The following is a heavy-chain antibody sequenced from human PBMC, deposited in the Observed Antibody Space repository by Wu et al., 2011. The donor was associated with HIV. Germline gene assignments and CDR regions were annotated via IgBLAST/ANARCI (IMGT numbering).Heavy chain of an antibody. CDR2: MSPKNGNT. D-gene: IGHD4-17*01. Sequence: QVQLVQSGAEVKKPGASVKVSCKASGYTFTSYGITWVRQAPGQGLEWMGWMSPKNGNTGYAQRFQGRVTLTRNTSISTAYMELSSLRSEDTAVYYCARGANYGDYVNNWFDSWGRGTLVTVSS. V-gene: IGHV1-8*03. J-gene: IGHJ5*01. CDR3: ARGANYGDYVNNWFDS. CDR1: GYTFTSYG.